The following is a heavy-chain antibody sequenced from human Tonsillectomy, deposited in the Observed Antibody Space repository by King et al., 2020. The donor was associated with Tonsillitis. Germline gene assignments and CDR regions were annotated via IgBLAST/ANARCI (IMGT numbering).Heavy chain of an antibody. CDR2: IYYSGTT. CDR3: ARHIGASRAFDV. Sequence: VQLQESGPGLVKPSETLFLTCIVSGGSMRSYYWSWIRQSPGKGLEWIGYIYYSGTTNYNPSLQSRVTISVDTSKNQVFLRLTSVTAADTAAYYCARHIGASRAFDVWGQGTMVTVS. D-gene: IGHD3-3*01. V-gene: IGHV4-59*01. CDR1: GGSMRSYY. J-gene: IGHJ3*01.